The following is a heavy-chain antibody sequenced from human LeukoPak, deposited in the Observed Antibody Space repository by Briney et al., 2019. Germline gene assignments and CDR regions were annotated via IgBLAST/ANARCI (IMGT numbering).Heavy chain of an antibody. CDR2: IIPIFGTA. V-gene: IGHV1-69*13. CDR1: GGTFSSYG. J-gene: IGHJ4*02. Sequence: ASVKVSCKASGGTFSSYGISWVRQAPGQGLEWMGGIIPIFGTANYAQKFQGRVTITADESTSTAYMELSSLRSEDTAVYYCATTYYYGSGSYPYWGQGTLVTASS. D-gene: IGHD3-10*01. CDR3: ATTYYYGSGSYPY.